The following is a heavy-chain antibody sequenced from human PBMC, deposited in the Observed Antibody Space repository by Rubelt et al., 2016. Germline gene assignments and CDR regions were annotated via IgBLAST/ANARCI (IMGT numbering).Heavy chain of an antibody. CDR2: IGTAGDT. J-gene: IGHJ2*01. CDR3: ARGHSSSHERTDWYFDL. D-gene: IGHD6-6*01. V-gene: IGHV3-13*01. Sequence: QATGKGLEWVSAIGTAGDTYYPGSVKGGFTISRENAKNSLYLQMNSLRAGDTAVYYCARGHSSSHERTDWYFDLWGRGTLVTVSS.